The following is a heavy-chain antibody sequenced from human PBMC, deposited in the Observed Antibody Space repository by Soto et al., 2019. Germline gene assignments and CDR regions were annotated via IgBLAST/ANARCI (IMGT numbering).Heavy chain of an antibody. J-gene: IGHJ6*02. D-gene: IGHD3-3*01. CDR2: IEGVGST. V-gene: IGHV3-53*01. CDR1: GFSVSSTY. CDR3: ARDRILDWFPRGSGMDV. Sequence: WGALRLCCNDSGFSVSSTYRSWVRQAPWMGLAWVAVIEGVGSTHYADAVKGRFTISRENSKNTLYLQMNILRAEYTAGYYCARDRILDWFPRGSGMDVWGQGTTVTVSS.